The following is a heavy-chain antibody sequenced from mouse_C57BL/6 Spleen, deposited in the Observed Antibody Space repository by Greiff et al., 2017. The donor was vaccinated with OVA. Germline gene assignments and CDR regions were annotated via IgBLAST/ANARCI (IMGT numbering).Heavy chain of an antibody. CDR2: IDPSDSYT. CDR1: GYTFTSYW. Sequence: VQLQQPGAELVMPGASVKLSCKASGYTFTSYWMHWVKQRPGQGLEWIGEIDPSDSYTNYNQKFKGKSTLTVDKSSSTAYMQLSSLTSDDSAVYYCARLDDYDDAMDYWGQGTSVTVSS. J-gene: IGHJ4*01. V-gene: IGHV1-69*01. CDR3: ARLDDYDDAMDY. D-gene: IGHD2-4*01.